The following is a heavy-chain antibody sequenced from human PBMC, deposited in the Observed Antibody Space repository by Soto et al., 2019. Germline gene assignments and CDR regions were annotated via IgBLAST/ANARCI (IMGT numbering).Heavy chain of an antibody. Sequence: PSETLSLTCTVSSGSISNFYWRWIRQPPGKGLEWIGYLFYNDKNNSVTTTYNPSLNSRVTMSVDTSENQFCLKLSSVTAADTALYYCARGWLWSGSCNWVDSWGQGTLVNV. D-gene: IGHD3-3*01. CDR3: ARGWLWSGSCNWVDS. CDR2: LFYNDKNNSVTT. CDR1: SGSISNFY. V-gene: IGHV4-59*01. J-gene: IGHJ5*02.